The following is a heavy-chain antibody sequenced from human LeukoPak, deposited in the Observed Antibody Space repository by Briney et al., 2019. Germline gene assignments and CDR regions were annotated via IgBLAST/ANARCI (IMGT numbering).Heavy chain of an antibody. J-gene: IGHJ4*02. V-gene: IGHV4-59*08. Sequence: SETLSLTCTVSGGSISSYYWSWIRQPPGKGLEWIGYIYNSGSTNYNPSLKSRVTISVDTSKNQFSLKLSSVTAADTAVYYCARHLYEFDYWGQGTLVTVSS. CDR1: GGSISSYY. CDR3: ARHLYEFDY. CDR2: IYNSGST. D-gene: IGHD2-8*01.